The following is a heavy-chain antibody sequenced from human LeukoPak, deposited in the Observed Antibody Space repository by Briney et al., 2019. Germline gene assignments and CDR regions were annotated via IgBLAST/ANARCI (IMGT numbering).Heavy chain of an antibody. V-gene: IGHV3-23*01. CDR2: ISGSGNTA. D-gene: IGHD2-2*01. CDR1: GLSFSSSA. Sequence: GGSLRLSCAASGLSFSSSAMSWVRQAPGQGPQWVASISGSGNTAYYADSVKGRFTISRDNSRTTLYLQMNSLRTEDTAIYYCAKDNFPYSSSWYEGIRWFDPWGQGTLVTV. J-gene: IGHJ5*02. CDR3: AKDNFPYSSSWYEGIRWFDP.